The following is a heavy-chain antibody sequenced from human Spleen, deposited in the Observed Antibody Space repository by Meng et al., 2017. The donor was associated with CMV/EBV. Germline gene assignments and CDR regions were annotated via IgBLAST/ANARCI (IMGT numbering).Heavy chain of an antibody. CDR3: AREDVALVTGLFDI. CDR2: INPYSSDT. J-gene: IGHJ1*01. D-gene: IGHD5-18*01. CDR1: GYTCTGHY. Sequence: ASGYTCTGHYLHWVRQAPGQGLEWMGWINPYSSDTDFAQKFQGRITMTRDTSISTAYVELRGLRSDDTAFYFCAREDVALVTGLFDIWGQGTLVTVSS. V-gene: IGHV1-2*02.